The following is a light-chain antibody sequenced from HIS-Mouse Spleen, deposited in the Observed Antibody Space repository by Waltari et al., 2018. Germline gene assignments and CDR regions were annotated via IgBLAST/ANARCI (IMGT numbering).Light chain of an antibody. CDR1: SSHVGGYNY. J-gene: IGLJ1*01. CDR2: EVS. Sequence: QSALTQPASVSGSPGQSITISCTGTSSHVGGYNYDSWYQQHPGKAPKLMIYEVSNRPSGVSNRFSGSKSGNTASLTISGLQAEDEADYYCSSYTSSSTLYVFGTGTKVTVL. V-gene: IGLV2-14*01. CDR3: SSYTSSSTLYV.